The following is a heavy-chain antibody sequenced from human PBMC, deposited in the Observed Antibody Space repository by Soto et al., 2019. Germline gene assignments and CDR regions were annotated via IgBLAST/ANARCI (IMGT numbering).Heavy chain of an antibody. V-gene: IGHV3-23*01. Sequence: PGGSLRLSCAASGFTFRRDAMTWVRQAPGKGLEWVSSIRGSGGSPYYADSVKGRFTISRDNSKNTLYLQMNSLGVEDTALYYYAKLEVIVLVPSALDYWGTGTQVTASS. CDR2: IRGSGGSP. CDR3: AKLEVIVLVPSALDY. CDR1: GFTFRRDA. J-gene: IGHJ4*02. D-gene: IGHD2-2*01.